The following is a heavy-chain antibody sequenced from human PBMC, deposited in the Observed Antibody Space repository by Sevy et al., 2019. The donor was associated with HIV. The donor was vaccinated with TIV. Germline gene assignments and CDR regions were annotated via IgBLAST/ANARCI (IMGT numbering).Heavy chain of an antibody. Sequence: GGSLRLSCAASGFTFSSYAMSWVRQAPGKGLEWVSAISGSGGSTYYADSVKGRFTISRDNSKNTLYLQMNSLRAEDTAVYYCAKDHAYYYDSSGPPTPGYWGQGTLVTVSS. CDR3: AKDHAYYYDSSGPPTPGY. J-gene: IGHJ4*02. D-gene: IGHD3-22*01. CDR2: ISGSGGST. V-gene: IGHV3-23*01. CDR1: GFTFSSYA.